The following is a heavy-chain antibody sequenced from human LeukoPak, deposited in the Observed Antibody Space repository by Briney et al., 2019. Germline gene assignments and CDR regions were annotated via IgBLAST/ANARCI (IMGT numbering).Heavy chain of an antibody. Sequence: GGSLRLSCAASGFTFSTYGMSWVPQAPGKGLEWVSLITSSGGTTYYAASVKGRFTIPRDKSKNTLYLQLNSLRAEDTAVYYCAKDQRFFDFWGQGTLVTVSS. CDR2: ITSSGGTT. CDR1: GFTFSTYG. J-gene: IGHJ4*02. CDR3: AKDQRFFDF. V-gene: IGHV3-23*01.